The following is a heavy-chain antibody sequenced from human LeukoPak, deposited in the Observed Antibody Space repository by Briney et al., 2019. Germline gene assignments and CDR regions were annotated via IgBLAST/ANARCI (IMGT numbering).Heavy chain of an antibody. CDR2: INHSGST. J-gene: IGHJ2*01. D-gene: IGHD6-13*01. CDR3: ARDDRGISAAGYL. Sequence: SETLSLTCAVYGGSFSGYYWSWIRQPPGKGLEWIGEINHSGSTNYNPSLKSRVTISLDTSKNQFSLKLSSVTAADTAVYYCARDDRGISAAGYLWGRGTLVTVSS. V-gene: IGHV4-34*01. CDR1: GGSFSGYY.